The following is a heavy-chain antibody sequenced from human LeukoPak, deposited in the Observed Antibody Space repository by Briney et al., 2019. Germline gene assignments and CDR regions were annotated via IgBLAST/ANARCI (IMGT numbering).Heavy chain of an antibody. Sequence: GGSLRLSCAASGFTYDGYGMSWVRQAPGKGLEWVSGINWNGGSTGYADSVKGRFTISRDNAKNSLYLQMNSLRAEDTALYYCARRKGYCSSTSCLLFDYWGQGTLVTVSS. CDR1: GFTYDGYG. CDR3: ARRKGYCSSTSCLLFDY. J-gene: IGHJ4*02. V-gene: IGHV3-20*04. CDR2: INWNGGST. D-gene: IGHD2-2*01.